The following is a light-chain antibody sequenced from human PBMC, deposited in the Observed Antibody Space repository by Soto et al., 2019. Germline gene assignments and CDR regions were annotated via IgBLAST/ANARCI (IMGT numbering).Light chain of an antibody. V-gene: IGKV4-1*01. CDR2: WGS. CDR3: DQYYSTPQT. CDR1: QSVLLSSNNKNF. J-gene: IGKJ1*01. Sequence: DIVMTQSPDSLAVSLGERATINCKSSQSVLLSSNNKNFLAWYQQKPGQPPKLLIYWGSTRESGVPDRFSRSRSGTDFTLTISRLQAEEVAVYYCDQYYSTPQTFGQGTKVEIK.